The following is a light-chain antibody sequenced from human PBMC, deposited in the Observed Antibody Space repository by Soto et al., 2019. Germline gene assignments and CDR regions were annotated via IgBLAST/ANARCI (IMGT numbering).Light chain of an antibody. CDR3: QQSYSTPPVT. Sequence: DIQMIQSPSSLSASVGDRVTITCRASQIISRSLNWYQLKPGKAPRLLIYAASSLQSGVPSRFSGSGSGTDFTLTISSLQPEDFATYYCQQSYSTPPVTFGQGTKLEIK. V-gene: IGKV1-39*01. CDR1: QIISRS. J-gene: IGKJ2*01. CDR2: AAS.